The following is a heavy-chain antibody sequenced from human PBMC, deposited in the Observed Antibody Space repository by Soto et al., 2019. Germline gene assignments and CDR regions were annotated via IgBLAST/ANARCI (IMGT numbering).Heavy chain of an antibody. CDR3: ARGGDYDFWSGYQGYYYYYMYV. D-gene: IGHD3-3*01. Sequence: GASVKVSCKASGYTFTSYGISWVRQAPGQGLEWMGWISAYNGNTNYAQKLQGRVTMTTDTSTSTAYMELRSLRSDDTAVYYCARGGDYDFWSGYQGYYYYYMYVWGKGTTVTVSS. CDR2: ISAYNGNT. J-gene: IGHJ6*03. V-gene: IGHV1-18*01. CDR1: GYTFTSYG.